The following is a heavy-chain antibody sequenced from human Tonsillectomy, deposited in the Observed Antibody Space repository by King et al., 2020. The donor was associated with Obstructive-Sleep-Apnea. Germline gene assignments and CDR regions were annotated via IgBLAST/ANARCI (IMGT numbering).Heavy chain of an antibody. V-gene: IGHV4-59*01. D-gene: IGHD6-19*01. CDR3: AKYSSGWYGGNWFDP. CDR2: VYSSGST. CDR1: GGSISSYY. Sequence: QLQLQESGPTLVKPSETLSLTCTVSGGSISSYYCAWIRPSPGKGLEWLGHVYSSGSTTYNPSVKSRVTISSDTSKNQFSLNLRSVTAADTAVYYCAKYSSGWYGGNWFDPWGQGTLVTVSS. J-gene: IGHJ5*02.